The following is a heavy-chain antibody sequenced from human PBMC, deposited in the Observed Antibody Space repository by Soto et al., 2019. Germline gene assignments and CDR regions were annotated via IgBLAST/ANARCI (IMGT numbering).Heavy chain of an antibody. Sequence: GASVKVSCKASGGTFSSYTIGWVRQAPGQGLEWMGRIIPILGIANYAQKFQGRVTITADKSTSTAYMELSSLRSEDTAVYYCARASPSDPMGQIYYYYYMDVWGKGTTVTVSS. V-gene: IGHV1-69*02. CDR3: ARASPSDPMGQIYYYYYMDV. CDR1: GGTFSSYT. J-gene: IGHJ6*03. D-gene: IGHD3-10*01. CDR2: IIPILGIA.